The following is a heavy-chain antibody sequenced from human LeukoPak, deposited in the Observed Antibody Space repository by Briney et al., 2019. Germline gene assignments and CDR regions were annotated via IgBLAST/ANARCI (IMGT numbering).Heavy chain of an antibody. D-gene: IGHD3-22*01. CDR3: ARDSSGYQ. Sequence: PGGSLRLSCAASGFTFSTYWMSWVRQAPGKGLEWVANIKEDGSEKYYGDSVKGRFTISRDNAKNSLYLQMNSLRAEDAAVYYCARDSSGYQWGQGTLVTVSS. J-gene: IGHJ4*02. CDR2: IKEDGSEK. CDR1: GFTFSTYW. V-gene: IGHV3-7*01.